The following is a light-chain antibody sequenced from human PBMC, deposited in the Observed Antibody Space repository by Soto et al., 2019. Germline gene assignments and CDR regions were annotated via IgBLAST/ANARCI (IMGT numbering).Light chain of an antibody. Sequence: QSALTQPASVSGSPGQSITISCTGTSSDVGGYNYVSWYQQHPGKAPKFMIYDVGSRPSGVSNRFSDSKSGNTASLTISGLQAEDEADYYCCSYTTSNTRQIVFGTGTKLTVL. CDR3: CSYTTSNTRQIV. CDR2: DVG. CDR1: SSDVGGYNY. J-gene: IGLJ1*01. V-gene: IGLV2-14*03.